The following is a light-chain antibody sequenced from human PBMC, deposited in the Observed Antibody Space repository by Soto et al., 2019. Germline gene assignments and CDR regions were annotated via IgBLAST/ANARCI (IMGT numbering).Light chain of an antibody. Sequence: QSALTQPRSVSGSPGQSVTIYCTGTSSDVGGYNYVSWYQQHPGKAPKLMIYDVNKRPSGVPDRFSGSKSGNTASLTISGLQAEDEADYYCCSYSGSYTVVFGTGTKVTVL. V-gene: IGLV2-11*01. CDR2: DVN. CDR1: SSDVGGYNY. CDR3: CSYSGSYTVV. J-gene: IGLJ1*01.